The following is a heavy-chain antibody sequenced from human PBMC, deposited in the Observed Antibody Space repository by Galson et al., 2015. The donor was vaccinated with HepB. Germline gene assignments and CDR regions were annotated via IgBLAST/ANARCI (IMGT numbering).Heavy chain of an antibody. D-gene: IGHD2-15*01. V-gene: IGHV3-11*04. J-gene: IGHJ6*02. CDR2: ISNDGHTI. CDR3: ARDCSGGSCPYGYYYGMDV. CDR1: GFTFSDYY. Sequence: SLRLSCAASGFTFSDYYMSWIRQAPGRGLEWVSYISNDGHTIIYADSVKGRFTISRDNAKKSLSLQMNSLRAEDTAVYYCARDCSGGSCPYGYYYGMDVWGQGTTVTVSS.